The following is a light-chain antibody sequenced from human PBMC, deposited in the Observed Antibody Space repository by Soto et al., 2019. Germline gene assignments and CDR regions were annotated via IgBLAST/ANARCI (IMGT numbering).Light chain of an antibody. V-gene: IGKV3-20*01. CDR2: GAS. CDR3: QQYDSSPKT. J-gene: IGKJ1*01. Sequence: EIVLTQSPGTLSLSQGERATLSCRASQSVSSSYLAWYQQKPGQAPRLLIYGASSRATGIPDRFSGSGSGTDFTLTTSRLEPEDFAVYYCQQYDSSPKTFGQGTKGDIK. CDR1: QSVSSSY.